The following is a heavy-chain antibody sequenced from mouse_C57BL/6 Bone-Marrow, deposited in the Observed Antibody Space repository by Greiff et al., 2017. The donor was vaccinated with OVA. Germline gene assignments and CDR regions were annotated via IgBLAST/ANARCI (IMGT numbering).Heavy chain of an antibody. D-gene: IGHD2-4*01. CDR3: ARDRDSYDYDGYAMDY. CDR2: ISDGGSYT. Sequence: EVKLMESGGGLVKPGGSLKLSCAASGFTFSSYAMSWVRQTPEKRLEWVATISDGGSYTYYPDNVKGRFTISRDNAKNNLYLQMSHLKSEDTAMYYCARDRDSYDYDGYAMDYWGQGTSVTVSS. V-gene: IGHV5-4*01. J-gene: IGHJ4*01. CDR1: GFTFSSYA.